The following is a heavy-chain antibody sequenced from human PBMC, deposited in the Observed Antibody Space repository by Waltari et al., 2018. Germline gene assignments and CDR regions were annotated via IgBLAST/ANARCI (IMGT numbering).Heavy chain of an antibody. CDR3: ARHLYSIDYLELGN. D-gene: IGHD3-22*01. CDR1: GFNFFSYA. Sequence: EVHLLESGGGLAQPGGSLRLSCAASGFNFFSYAMSWVRQAPGKGLEWVSGVSDSGVITKYADSVKGRFTVSRDNSKNTVFLQINSLRAEDTAIYYCARHLYSIDYLELGNWGQGTLVTVSS. V-gene: IGHV3-23*01. CDR2: VSDSGVIT. J-gene: IGHJ4*02.